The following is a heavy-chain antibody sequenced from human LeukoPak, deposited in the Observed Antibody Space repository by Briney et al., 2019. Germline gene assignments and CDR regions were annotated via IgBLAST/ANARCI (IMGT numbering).Heavy chain of an antibody. CDR2: IYHTGTT. Sequence: KPSETLSLTCAVSGFSISSGDYWGWIRQPPGKGMEWIGTIYHTGTTYYNPSLKSRVTIPVDTSSNQFSLRLSSVTAADTAVYYCARLGCGSTSCYKIWFDPWGQGTLVTLSS. CDR1: GFSISSGDY. J-gene: IGHJ5*02. CDR3: ARLGCGSTSCYKIWFDP. D-gene: IGHD2-2*02. V-gene: IGHV4-38-2*01.